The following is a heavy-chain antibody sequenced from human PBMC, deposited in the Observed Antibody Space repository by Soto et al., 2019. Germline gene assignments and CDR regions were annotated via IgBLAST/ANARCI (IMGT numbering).Heavy chain of an antibody. V-gene: IGHV4-34*01. J-gene: IGHJ4*02. CDR1: GGSFSGYY. CDR2: INHSGST. Sequence: QVQLQQWGAGLLKPSETLSLTCAVYGGSFSGYYWSWIRQPPGKGLEWIGEINHSGSTNHNPSLKSRVTISVDTSKNQFSLKLSSVTAADTAVYYCARGQGSSRAFDYWGQGTLVTVSS. CDR3: ARGQGSSRAFDY. D-gene: IGHD6-13*01.